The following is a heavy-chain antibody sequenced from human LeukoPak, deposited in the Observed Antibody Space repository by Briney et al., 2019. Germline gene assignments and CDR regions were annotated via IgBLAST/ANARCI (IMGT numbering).Heavy chain of an antibody. D-gene: IGHD2-2*02. CDR2: ISAYNGNT. CDR3: AIYCSSTSCYNY. CDR1: GYTFTSYG. V-gene: IGHV1-18*01. J-gene: IGHJ4*02. Sequence: ASVKVSCKASGYTFTSYGISWVRQAPGQGLEWMGWISAYNGNTNYAQELQGRVTMTTDTSTSTAYMELRSLRSDDTAVYYCAIYCSSTSCYNYWGQGTLVTVSS.